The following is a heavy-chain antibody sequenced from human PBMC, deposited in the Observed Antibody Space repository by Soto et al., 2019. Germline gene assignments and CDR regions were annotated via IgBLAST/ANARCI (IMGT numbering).Heavy chain of an antibody. J-gene: IGHJ4*02. CDR1: GFTFSSYA. Sequence: LRLSCAASGFTFSSYAMSWVRQAPGKGLEWVSAISGSGGSTYYADSVKGRFTISRDNSKNTLYLQMNSLRAEDTAVYYCAKDLKVAPAAPLVWGQGTLVTVSS. D-gene: IGHD2-2*01. CDR2: ISGSGGST. CDR3: AKDLKVAPAAPLV. V-gene: IGHV3-23*01.